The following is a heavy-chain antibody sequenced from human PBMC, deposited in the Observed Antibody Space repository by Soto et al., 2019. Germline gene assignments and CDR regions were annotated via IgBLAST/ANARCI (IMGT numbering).Heavy chain of an antibody. Sequence: EEQLVESGGGVVQLGGSLRLSCAASGFSVSEKHMSWVRQAPGEGLEWVSTIYSTYGRSKTGYADSVEGRFTISRDNSKKVLSLQMTALRAEDTAVYYCARADRSSFEVWGQGAMVIVSS. CDR3: ARADRSSFEV. J-gene: IGHJ3*01. CDR1: GFSVSEKH. CDR2: IYSTYGRSKT. D-gene: IGHD3-10*01. V-gene: IGHV3-66*01.